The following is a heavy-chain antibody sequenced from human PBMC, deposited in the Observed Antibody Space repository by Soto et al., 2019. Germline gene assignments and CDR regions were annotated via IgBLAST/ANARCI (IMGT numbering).Heavy chain of an antibody. CDR2: INPNSGGT. CDR1: GYTFTGYY. V-gene: IGHV1-2*04. CDR3: ARGGRSSWYGDYYYGMDV. D-gene: IGHD6-13*01. J-gene: IGHJ6*02. Sequence: ASVKVSCKTSGYTFTGYYMHWVRQAPGQGLEWMGWINPNSGGTNYAQKFQGWVTMTRDTSISTAYMELSRLRSDDTAVYYCARGGRSSWYGDYYYGMDVWGQGTTVTVSS.